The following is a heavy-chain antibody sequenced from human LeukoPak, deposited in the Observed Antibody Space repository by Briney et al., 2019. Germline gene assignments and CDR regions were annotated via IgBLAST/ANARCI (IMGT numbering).Heavy chain of an antibody. CDR3: ARDYRPYGSGSSGGD. CDR2: INPSGGST. V-gene: IGHV1-46*01. CDR1: GYTFTSYY. J-gene: IGHJ4*02. D-gene: IGHD3-10*01. Sequence: GASVKVSCKASGYTFTSYYMQWVRQAPGQGLEWMGIINPSGGSTSYAQKFQGRVTMTRDTSTSTVYMELSSLRSEDTAVYYCARDYRPYGSGSSGGDWGQGTLVTVSS.